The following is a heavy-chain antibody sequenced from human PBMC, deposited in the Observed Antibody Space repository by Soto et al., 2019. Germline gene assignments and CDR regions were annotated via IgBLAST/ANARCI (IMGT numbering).Heavy chain of an antibody. CDR3: ARSGITTVRGVIIRSWFDP. V-gene: IGHV4-39*01. D-gene: IGHD3-10*01. Sequence: SETLSLTCTVSVGSISSSSYYCGWIRQPPWKGLEWIGSIYYSGSTYYNPSLKSRVTISVDTSKNQFSLKLSSVTAADTAVYYCARSGITTVRGVIIRSWFDPWGQGTLVTVSS. CDR2: IYYSGST. J-gene: IGHJ5*02. CDR1: VGSISSSSYY.